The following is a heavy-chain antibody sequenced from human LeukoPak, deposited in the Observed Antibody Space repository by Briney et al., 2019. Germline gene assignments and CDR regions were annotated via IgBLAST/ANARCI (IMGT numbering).Heavy chain of an antibody. CDR3: AMYGSFFDY. Sequence: PGGSLRLSCAASGFTFSSYEMNRVRQAPGKGLEWVSYISSSGSTIYYADSVKGRFTISRDSAKNSLYLQMNSLRAEDTAVYYCAMYGSFFDYWGQGTLVTVSS. V-gene: IGHV3-48*03. J-gene: IGHJ4*02. CDR2: ISSSGSTI. CDR1: GFTFSSYE. D-gene: IGHD2-8*01.